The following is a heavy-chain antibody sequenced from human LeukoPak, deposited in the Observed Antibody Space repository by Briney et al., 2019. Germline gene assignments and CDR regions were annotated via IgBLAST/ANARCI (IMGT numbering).Heavy chain of an antibody. CDR3: ASSDSGVGWFDP. J-gene: IGHJ5*02. CDR2: IYYSGST. CDR1: GGSISSYY. D-gene: IGHD1-26*01. Sequence: SETLSLTCTVSGGSISSYYWSWIRQPPGKGLEWIGYIYYSGSTNYNPSLKSRVTTSVDTSKNQFSLKLSSVTAADTAVYYCASSDSGVGWFDPWGQGTLVTVSS. V-gene: IGHV4-59*01.